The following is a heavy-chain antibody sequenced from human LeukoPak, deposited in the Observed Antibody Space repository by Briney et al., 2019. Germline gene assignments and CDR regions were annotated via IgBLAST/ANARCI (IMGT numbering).Heavy chain of an antibody. CDR3: ARGGRYPPQIYFDY. J-gene: IGHJ4*02. V-gene: IGHV4-31*03. Sequence: SETLSLTCTVSGGSISSGGYYWSWIRQHPGKGLEWIGYIYYSGSTYYNPSLKSRVTISVDTSKNQFSLKLSSVTAADTAVYYCARGGRYPPQIYFDYWGQGTLVTVSS. D-gene: IGHD1-26*01. CDR1: GGSISSGGYY. CDR2: IYYSGST.